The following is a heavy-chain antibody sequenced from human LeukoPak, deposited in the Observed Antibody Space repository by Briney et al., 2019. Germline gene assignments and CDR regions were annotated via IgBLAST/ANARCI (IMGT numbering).Heavy chain of an antibody. CDR1: GGSFSSYS. J-gene: IGHJ2*01. CDR3: ARGYYPPRWYFDL. D-gene: IGHD3-10*01. Sequence: SETLSLTCALYGGSFSSYSWSWPWIRQTPEKGLEWIGEVIEKGNANYNPSLKSRVTIDLDTSKNQCSLKLTSMTAADTAMYYCARGYYPPRWYFDLWGRGTLVTVSS. V-gene: IGHV4-34*01. CDR2: VIEKGNA.